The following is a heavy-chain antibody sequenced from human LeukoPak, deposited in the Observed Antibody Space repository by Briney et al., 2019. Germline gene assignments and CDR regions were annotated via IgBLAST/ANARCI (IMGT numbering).Heavy chain of an antibody. CDR1: GYSISSGYY. Sequence: PSETLSLTCAVSGYSISSGYYWGWIRQPPGKGLEWIGSIYHSGSTYYNPPLKSRVTISVGTSKNQFSLKLSSVTAADTAVYYCARRDGASYWYFDLWGRGTLVTVSS. J-gene: IGHJ2*01. V-gene: IGHV4-38-2*01. D-gene: IGHD1-26*01. CDR3: ARRDGASYWYFDL. CDR2: IYHSGST.